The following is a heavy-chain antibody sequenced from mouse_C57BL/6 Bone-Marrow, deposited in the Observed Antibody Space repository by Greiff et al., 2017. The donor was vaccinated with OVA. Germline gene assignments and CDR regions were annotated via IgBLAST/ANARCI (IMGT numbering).Heavy chain of an antibody. CDR1: GYTFTSYG. J-gene: IGHJ3*01. D-gene: IGHD2-3*01. Sequence: VQLQQSGAELARPGASVKLSCKASGYTFTSYGISWVKQRTGQGLEWIGEIYPRSGNTYYNEKFKGKATLTADKSSSTAYMELRSLTSEDAAVDFCARRGYYAPVAYWGQGTLVTVSA. CDR2: IYPRSGNT. CDR3: ARRGYYAPVAY. V-gene: IGHV1-81*01.